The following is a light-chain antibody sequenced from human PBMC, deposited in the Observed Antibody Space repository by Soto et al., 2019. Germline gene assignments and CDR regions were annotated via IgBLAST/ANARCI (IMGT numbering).Light chain of an antibody. V-gene: IGKV3-11*01. CDR3: QQRSNWLT. CDR2: DAS. J-gene: IGKJ4*01. Sequence: EIVLTQSPATLSLSPVERATLSCRASQSVSSYLAWYQQKPGQAPRLLIYDASNRATGIPARFSGSGSGTDFTLTISSLEPEDFAVYYCQQRSNWLTFGGGTKVESK. CDR1: QSVSSY.